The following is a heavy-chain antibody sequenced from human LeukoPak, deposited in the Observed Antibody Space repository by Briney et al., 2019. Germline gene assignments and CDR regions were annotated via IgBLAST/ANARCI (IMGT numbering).Heavy chain of an antibody. Sequence: GGSLRLSCAASGFTFDDYGMSWVRQAPGKGLEWVSGINRNGGSTGYADSVKGRFTISRDNAKNSLYLQMNSLRAKDTALYHCARDLGCTSTSCFNWFDPWGQGTLVTVSS. CDR1: GFTFDDYG. J-gene: IGHJ5*02. CDR2: INRNGGST. CDR3: ARDLGCTSTSCFNWFDP. D-gene: IGHD2-2*01. V-gene: IGHV3-20*01.